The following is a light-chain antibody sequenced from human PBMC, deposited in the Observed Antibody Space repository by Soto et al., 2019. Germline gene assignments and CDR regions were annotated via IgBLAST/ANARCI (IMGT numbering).Light chain of an antibody. CDR3: QHYNSYSEA. Sequence: DIQLTQSPSTLSGSVGDRVTITCLASQTISSWLAWYQQKPGKAPKLLIYKASTLKSGVPSRFSGSGSGTEFTLSISSLQTDDFATYYCQHYNSYSEAFGQGTKVALK. CDR2: KAS. V-gene: IGKV1-5*03. CDR1: QTISSW. J-gene: IGKJ1*01.